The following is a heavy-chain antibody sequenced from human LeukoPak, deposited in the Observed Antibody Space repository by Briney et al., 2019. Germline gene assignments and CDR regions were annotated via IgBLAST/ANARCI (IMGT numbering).Heavy chain of an antibody. CDR1: GGSISSYY. CDR3: TRGGTGYDSDY. D-gene: IGHD5-12*01. V-gene: IGHV4-59*12. CDR2: IYHSGST. J-gene: IGHJ4*02. Sequence: SETLSLTCTVSGGSISSYYWSWIRQPPGKGLEWIGYIYHSGSTYYNPSLKSRVTISVGRSNNQFSVNLRSVTAADTAVYYCTRGGTGYDSDYWGQGTLVTVSS.